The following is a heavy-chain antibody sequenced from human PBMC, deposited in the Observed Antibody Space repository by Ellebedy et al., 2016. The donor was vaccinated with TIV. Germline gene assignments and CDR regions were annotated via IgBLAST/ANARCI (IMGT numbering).Heavy chain of an antibody. CDR1: GYSFTSYW. J-gene: IGHJ5*02. Sequence: GESLKISXKGSGYSFTSYWIGWVRQMPGKGLEWMGIIYPGDSDTRYSPSFQGQVTISADKSISTAYLQWSSLKASDTAMYYCARHVVPAAQHDWFDPWGQGTLVTVSS. V-gene: IGHV5-51*01. CDR2: IYPGDSDT. D-gene: IGHD2-2*01. CDR3: ARHVVPAAQHDWFDP.